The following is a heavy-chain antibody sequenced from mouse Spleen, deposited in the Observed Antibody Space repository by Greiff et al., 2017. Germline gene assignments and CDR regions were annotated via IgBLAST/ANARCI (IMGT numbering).Heavy chain of an antibody. V-gene: IGHV1-53*01. CDR1: GYTFTSYW. CDR3: ARSDYDYDKSFAY. Sequence: VQLQQPGTELVKPGASVKLSCKASGYTFTSYWMHWVKQRPGQGLEWIGNINPSNGGTNYNEKFKSKATLTVDKSSSTAYMQLSSLTSEDSAVYYCARSDYDYDKSFAYWGQGTLVTVSA. CDR2: INPSNGGT. J-gene: IGHJ3*01. D-gene: IGHD2-4*01.